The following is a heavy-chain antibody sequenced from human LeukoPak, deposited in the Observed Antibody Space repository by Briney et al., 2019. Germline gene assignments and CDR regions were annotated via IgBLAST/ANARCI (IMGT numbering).Heavy chain of an antibody. J-gene: IGHJ4*02. V-gene: IGHV1-69*01. CDR1: GGTFSSYA. CDR3: ARWGRYNFDY. CDR2: IIPIFGTA. Sequence: SVKVSCKDSGGTFSSYAISWVRQAPGQGLEWMGGIIPIFGTANYAQKFQGRVTITADESTSTAYMELSSLRSEDTAVYHCARWGRYNFDYWGQGTLVTVSS. D-gene: IGHD3-9*01.